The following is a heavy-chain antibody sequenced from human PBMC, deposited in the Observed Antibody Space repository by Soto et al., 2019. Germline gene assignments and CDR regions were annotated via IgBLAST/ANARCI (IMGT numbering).Heavy chain of an antibody. CDR3: ARVPKVYYGPRPVNSFDP. Sequence: ASVKVSCKASGYTFTSYDINWVRQATGQGLEWMGWMNPNSGNTGYAQKFQGRVTMTRNTSISTAYMELSSLRSEDTAVYYCARVPKVYYGPRPVNSFDPWGQGTLVTVSS. D-gene: IGHD3-10*01. CDR1: GYTFTSYD. J-gene: IGHJ5*02. V-gene: IGHV1-8*01. CDR2: MNPNSGNT.